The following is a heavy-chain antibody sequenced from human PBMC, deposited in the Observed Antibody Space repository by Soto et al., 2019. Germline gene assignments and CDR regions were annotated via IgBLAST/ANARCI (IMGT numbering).Heavy chain of an antibody. CDR2: ISNSGERP. J-gene: IGHJ4*02. CDR1: GLTFSGYA. CDR3: VPRGYHAD. V-gene: IGHV3-23*01. D-gene: IGHD3-10*01. Sequence: EVQRLEPGGGSEQLGGSLRLSFEAPGLTFSGYALTWVRQPPGKGREWVPSISNSGERPSYPDPVKGRFTVSRDNSKNTLYLQMNSLRADDTALYYCVPRGYHADWGQGTLVTVSS.